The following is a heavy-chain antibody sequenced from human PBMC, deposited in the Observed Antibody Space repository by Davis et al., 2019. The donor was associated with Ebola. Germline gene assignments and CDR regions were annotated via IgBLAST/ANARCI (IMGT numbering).Heavy chain of an antibody. CDR1: GFTFSSYP. D-gene: IGHD6-13*01. J-gene: IGHJ6*04. Sequence: GGSLRLSCAASGFTFSSYPMHWVRQAPGKGLEWVALISYDGSNTYYADSVKGRFTISRDTSKNTVFLQMNSLRPEDTAMYYCARDQGSWYTSAMDVWGKGTTVTVSS. V-gene: IGHV3-30-3*01. CDR2: ISYDGSNT. CDR3: ARDQGSWYTSAMDV.